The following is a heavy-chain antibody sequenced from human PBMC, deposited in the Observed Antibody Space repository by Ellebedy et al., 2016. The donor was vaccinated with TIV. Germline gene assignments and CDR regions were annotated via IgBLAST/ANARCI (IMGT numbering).Heavy chain of an antibody. Sequence: SQTLSLTCXISGDSVSGNSVAWTWIRQPPGKGLEWIGHLTHIGTTNYNPSLQSRVAMSLDSSKTQFSLELKSVTAADTAVYFCARSCSPSCWECLEYWGQGVLVTVSS. D-gene: IGHD2-2*01. V-gene: IGHV4-61*08. CDR1: GDSVSGNSVA. J-gene: IGHJ4*02. CDR2: LTHIGTT. CDR3: ARSCSPSCWECLEY.